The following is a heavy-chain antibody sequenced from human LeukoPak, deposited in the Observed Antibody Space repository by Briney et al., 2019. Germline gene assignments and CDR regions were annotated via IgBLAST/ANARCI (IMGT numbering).Heavy chain of an antibody. CDR3: ARDMGIRTYYDFWSGYYYAFDI. CDR1: GGSISSYY. CDR2: IYTSGST. V-gene: IGHV4-4*07. D-gene: IGHD3-3*01. Sequence: SETLSLTCTVSGGSISSYYWSWIRQPAGKGLEWIGRIYTSGSTNYNPSLKSRVTMSVDTSKNQFSLKLSSVTAADTAVYYCARDMGIRTYYDFWSGYYYAFDIWGQGTMVTVSS. J-gene: IGHJ3*02.